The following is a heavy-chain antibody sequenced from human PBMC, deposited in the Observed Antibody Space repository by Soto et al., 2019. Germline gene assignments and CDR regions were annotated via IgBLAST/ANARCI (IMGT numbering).Heavy chain of an antibody. Sequence: GGSLRLSCAASGFTFSNAWMSWVRQAPGKGLEWVGRIKSKTDGGTTDYAAPVKGIFTISRDDSKNTLYLQMNSLKTEDTAVYYCTTGSDRLPDSFDIWGQGTMVTVSS. V-gene: IGHV3-15*01. CDR3: TTGSDRLPDSFDI. D-gene: IGHD2-15*01. CDR2: IKSKTDGGTT. CDR1: GFTFSNAW. J-gene: IGHJ3*02.